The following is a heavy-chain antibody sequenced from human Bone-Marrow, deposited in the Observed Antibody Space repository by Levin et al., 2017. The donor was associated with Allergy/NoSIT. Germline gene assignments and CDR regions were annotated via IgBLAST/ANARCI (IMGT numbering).Heavy chain of an antibody. Sequence: PGGSLRLSCAASGLTFSSYWMTWVRQAPGKGLEWVANINQDGSEKYYVDSVKGRFTISRDNAKNSLYLQMNSLRAEDTAFYYCATGPQWLAFDYWGQGTLVSVSS. CDR2: INQDGSEK. V-gene: IGHV3-7*01. CDR1: GLTFSSYW. CDR3: ATGPQWLAFDY. J-gene: IGHJ4*02. D-gene: IGHD6-19*01.